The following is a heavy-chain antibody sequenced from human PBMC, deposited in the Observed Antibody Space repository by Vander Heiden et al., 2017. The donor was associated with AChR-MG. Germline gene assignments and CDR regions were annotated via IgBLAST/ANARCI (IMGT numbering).Heavy chain of an antibody. CDR1: GYTFTGYY. J-gene: IGHJ6*02. CDR2: INPNSGVT. V-gene: IGHV1-2*02. D-gene: IGHD1-1*01. CDR3: ARVWIKFDYGMDV. Sequence: QVQLVQSGAEVKKPGASVKVSCKASGYTFTGYYMNWVRQAPGQGLEWMGWINPNSGVTKYAQKFQGRVTMTRDTSISTAYMELSRLRSDDTAVYYCARVWIKFDYGMDVWGQGTTVTVSS.